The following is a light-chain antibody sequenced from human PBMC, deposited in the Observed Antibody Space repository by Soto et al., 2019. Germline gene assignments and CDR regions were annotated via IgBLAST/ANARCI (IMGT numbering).Light chain of an antibody. CDR2: DAS. V-gene: IGKV1-5*01. CDR3: QQYNSYSTWT. J-gene: IGKJ1*01. Sequence: DIQMTQSPSTLSASVGDRVTISCRASQSVSWYLAWYQQKPGKAPKILIFDASRLGSGVPSRVSGSGSGTEFTLTISILQPDDFATYYCQQYNSYSTWTFGHGTQVEI. CDR1: QSVSWY.